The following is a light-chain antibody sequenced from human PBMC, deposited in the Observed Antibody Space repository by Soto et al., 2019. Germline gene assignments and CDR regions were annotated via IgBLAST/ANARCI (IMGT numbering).Light chain of an antibody. J-gene: IGKJ1*01. CDR1: QSISIN. V-gene: IGKV3D-15*01. CDR2: GAS. CDR3: QQFRNWPWT. Sequence: EIVLTQSPGTLSVSPGXRVTLSCRASQSISINLAWYQHKPGQAPRLLIHGASTRATGVPARISGSGSGTEFTLTLSSLQSEDFAVYYCQQFRNWPWTFGQGTKVDIK.